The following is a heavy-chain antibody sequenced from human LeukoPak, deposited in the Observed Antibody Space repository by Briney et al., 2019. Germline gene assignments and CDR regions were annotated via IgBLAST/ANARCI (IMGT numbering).Heavy chain of an antibody. Sequence: SETLSLTCAVYGGSFSGYYWSWIRQPPGKGLEWIGEINHSGSTNYNPSLKSRVTISVDTSKNQFSLELSSVTAADTAVYYCAGPRGYSYMRYYFDYWGQGTLVTVSS. CDR1: GGSFSGYY. CDR2: INHSGST. J-gene: IGHJ4*02. D-gene: IGHD5-18*01. V-gene: IGHV4-34*01. CDR3: AGPRGYSYMRYYFDY.